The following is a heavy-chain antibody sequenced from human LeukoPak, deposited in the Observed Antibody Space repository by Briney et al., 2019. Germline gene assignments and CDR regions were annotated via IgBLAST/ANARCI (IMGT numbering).Heavy chain of an antibody. CDR2: IYYSGST. J-gene: IGHJ5*02. Sequence: SETLSLTCTVSGGSISSYYWSWIRQPPGKGLEWIGYIYYSGSTNYNPSLKSRVTISVDTSKNQFSLKLSSVTAADTAVYYCARVHYDFWSGPPSWFDPWGQGTLVTVSS. CDR3: ARVHYDFWSGPPSWFDP. V-gene: IGHV4-59*01. CDR1: GGSISSYY. D-gene: IGHD3-3*01.